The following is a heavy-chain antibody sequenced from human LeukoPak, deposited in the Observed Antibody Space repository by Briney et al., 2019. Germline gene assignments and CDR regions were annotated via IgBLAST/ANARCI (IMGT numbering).Heavy chain of an antibody. CDR1: VFTFSSYA. CDR2: ISNSGGRT. D-gene: IGHD5-12*01. CDR3: AKSYNGYESKPDY. J-gene: IGHJ4*02. Sequence: GGSLRLSCAASVFTFSSYAMSWVRQAPGKGLEWVSSISNSGGRTFYTDSVKGRFTISRDNSKITLYLQMNSLRAEDTAVYYCAKSYNGYESKPDYWGQGTLVTVSS. V-gene: IGHV3-23*01.